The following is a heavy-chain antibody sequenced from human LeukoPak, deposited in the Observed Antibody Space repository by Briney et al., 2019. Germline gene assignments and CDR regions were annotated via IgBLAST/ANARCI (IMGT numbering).Heavy chain of an antibody. CDR1: GFPFRSYG. D-gene: IGHD2-21*01. V-gene: IGHV3-33*01. Sequence: PGGSLRLSCAASGFPFRSYGTHWVRQAPGKGLEWVARLVYDERNDYANSVKGRFTISRDNSKNMLYLQMDNLRVDDTAMYYCARDLSAAYDFWGQGILVTVSS. J-gene: IGHJ4*02. CDR3: ARDLSAAYDF. CDR2: LVYDERN.